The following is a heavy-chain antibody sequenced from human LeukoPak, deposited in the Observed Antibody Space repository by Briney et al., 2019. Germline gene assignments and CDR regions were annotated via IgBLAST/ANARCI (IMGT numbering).Heavy chain of an antibody. CDR1: GYTFTSYG. CDR3: AKTTVTSEEYFYYYMDV. Sequence: ASVKVSCKTSGYTFTSYGLSWVRQAPGQGLEWMGCIITYNGNTYYSQKLQGRVTMTTYTSTCTAYMELRSLRSDDTAVYYCAKTTVTSEEYFYYYMDVWGKGTTVTVSS. V-gene: IGHV1-18*01. CDR2: IITYNGNT. J-gene: IGHJ6*03. D-gene: IGHD4-17*01.